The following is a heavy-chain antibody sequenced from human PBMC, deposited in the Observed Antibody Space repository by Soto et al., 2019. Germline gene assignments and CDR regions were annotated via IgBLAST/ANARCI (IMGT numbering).Heavy chain of an antibody. J-gene: IGHJ5*01. Sequence: IQQAPGKGLEWVSYISNGDETTHYADFVKGRFIVSRNNAKKVLFLQMSGLRVEDTAGYYCVRDPKRIVFYCFDSCGHLPLFTAS. V-gene: IGHV3-11*01. D-gene: IGHD2-15*01. CDR3: VRDPKRIVFYCFDS. CDR2: ISNGDETT.